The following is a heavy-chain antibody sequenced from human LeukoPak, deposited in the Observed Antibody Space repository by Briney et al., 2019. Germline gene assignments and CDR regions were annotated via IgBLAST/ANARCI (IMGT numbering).Heavy chain of an antibody. CDR1: GYTFTIYG. J-gene: IGHJ6*02. CDR3: ARGDYGDYPCYRGV. D-gene: IGHD4-17*01. V-gene: IGHV1-18*01. Sequence: ASVTVSFKAPGYTFTIYGNSWVRQAPGPGLERMGWISAYNGNTTYSQKPHSRLTITTDTTTNTAYMELRSLSRDDTAVYFWARGDYGDYPCYRGVWGQGTTVSVSS. CDR2: ISAYNGNT.